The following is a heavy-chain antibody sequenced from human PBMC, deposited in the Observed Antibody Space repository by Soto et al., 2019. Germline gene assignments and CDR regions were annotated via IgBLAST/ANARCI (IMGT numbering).Heavy chain of an antibody. J-gene: IGHJ4*02. Sequence: EVQMVESGGGLVQPGGSLRLSCAASGFTFSSYWMHWVRQAPGKGLVWVSRINSDGSSTSYADSVKGRFTISRDNAKNTLYLQMNSLRAEDTAVYYCASGSYLPHTDYWGQGTLVTVSS. D-gene: IGHD2-2*01. CDR3: ASGSYLPHTDY. CDR2: INSDGSST. V-gene: IGHV3-74*01. CDR1: GFTFSSYW.